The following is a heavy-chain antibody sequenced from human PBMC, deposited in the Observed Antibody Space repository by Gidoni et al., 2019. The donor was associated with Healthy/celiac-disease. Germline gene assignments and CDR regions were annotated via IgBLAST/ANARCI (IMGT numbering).Heavy chain of an antibody. J-gene: IGHJ4*02. CDR3: TPSDY. CDR2: MKSKTDGGTT. Sequence: EVQLVESGGGLVKPGGSLRLSCAASGFTFSNAWMSWVRQAPGKGLEWVGRMKSKTDGGTTDYAAPVKGRFTISRDDSKNTLYLQMNSLKTEDTAVYYCTPSDYWGQGTLVTVSS. V-gene: IGHV3-15*01. CDR1: GFTFSNAW.